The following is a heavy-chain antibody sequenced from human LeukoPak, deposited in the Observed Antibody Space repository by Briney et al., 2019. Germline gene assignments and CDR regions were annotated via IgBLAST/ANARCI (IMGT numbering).Heavy chain of an antibody. CDR2: IYTSEST. D-gene: IGHD5-18*01. CDR1: GGSISGYY. V-gene: IGHV4-4*07. Sequence: TSETLSLTCTVSGGSISGYYWSWLRQPAGKGLEWIGRIYTSESTNYNPSLKSRVTMSVDTSKNQFSLKLSSVTAADTAVYYCARHGYSYGSVARLATRYYYMDVWGKGTTVTVSS. CDR3: ARHGYSYGSVARLATRYYYMDV. J-gene: IGHJ6*03.